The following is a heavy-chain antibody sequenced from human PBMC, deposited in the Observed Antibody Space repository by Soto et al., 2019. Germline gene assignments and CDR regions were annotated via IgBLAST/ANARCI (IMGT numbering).Heavy chain of an antibody. D-gene: IGHD3-16*02. CDR2: INPSGGST. Sequence: QVQLVQSGAEVKKPGASVKVSCKASGYTFTSYYMHRVRQAPGQGLEWMGIINPSGGSTSYAQKFQGRVTMTRDTSTSTVYMELSSLRSEDTAVYYCASGSYRAIPDYWGQGTLVTVSS. V-gene: IGHV1-46*03. CDR1: GYTFTSYY. J-gene: IGHJ4*02. CDR3: ASGSYRAIPDY.